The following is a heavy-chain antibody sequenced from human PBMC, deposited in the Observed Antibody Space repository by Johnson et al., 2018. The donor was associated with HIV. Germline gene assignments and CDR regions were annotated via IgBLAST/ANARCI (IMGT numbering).Heavy chain of an antibody. CDR2: INQDGTGK. CDR3: ARFLAGTAMVGDAFDI. D-gene: IGHD6-19*01. J-gene: IGHJ3*02. Sequence: VQLVESGGGLVQPGGSLRLSCVASGFTFSSHWMTWVRQAPGKGLEWVATINQDGTGKNYVDSVKGRFSISRDNSKNTLYLQMNSLRAEDTALYYCARFLAGTAMVGDAFDIWGQGTMVTVSS. V-gene: IGHV3-7*05. CDR1: GFTFSSHW.